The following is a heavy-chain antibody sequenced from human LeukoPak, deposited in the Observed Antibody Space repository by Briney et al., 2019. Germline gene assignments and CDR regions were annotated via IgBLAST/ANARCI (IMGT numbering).Heavy chain of an antibody. CDR3: ARAPGGGDYGTYFHY. V-gene: IGHV3-9*01. D-gene: IGHD4-17*01. CDR2: ITWNSGSI. CDR1: GFAFDDYA. J-gene: IGHJ4*02. Sequence: AGGSLRLSCAASGFAFDDYAIHWVRQAPGKGLEWVSGITWNSGSIGYADSVKGRFTISRDNAKNSLYLQMNSLTTEDTALYYCARAPGGGDYGTYFHYWGQGTLVTVSS.